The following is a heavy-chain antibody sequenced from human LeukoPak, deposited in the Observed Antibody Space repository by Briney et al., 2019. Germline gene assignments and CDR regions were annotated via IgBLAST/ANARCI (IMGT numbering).Heavy chain of an antibody. V-gene: IGHV1-2*04. CDR2: INPNSGGT. J-gene: IGHJ6*02. CDR1: GYTFTGYY. CDR3: ARAGIYYYYGMDV. D-gene: IGHD6-13*01. Sequence: ASVKVSCKASGYTFTGYYMHWVRQAPGQGLEWMGWINPNSGGTNYAQKFQGWVTMTRDTSISTAYMELSRLRSDDTAVYYCARAGIYYYYGMDVWGQGTTVTVSS.